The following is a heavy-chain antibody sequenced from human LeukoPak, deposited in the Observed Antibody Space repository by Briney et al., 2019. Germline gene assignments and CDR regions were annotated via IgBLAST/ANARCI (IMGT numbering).Heavy chain of an antibody. CDR1: GYTFTGYY. V-gene: IGHV1-2*06. CDR2: IDPNSGGT. J-gene: IGHJ3*02. CDR3: TREDDSSGYRPFDI. D-gene: IGHD3-22*01. Sequence: ASVKVSCKASGYTFTGYYIHWVRQAPGQGLEWMGRIDPNSGGTNYAQKFQGRVTMTRDTSISTAYMDLSSLRSDDTAVYYCTREDDSSGYRPFDIWGQGTMVTVSS.